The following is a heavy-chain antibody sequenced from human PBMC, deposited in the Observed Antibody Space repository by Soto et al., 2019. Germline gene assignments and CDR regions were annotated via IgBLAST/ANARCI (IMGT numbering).Heavy chain of an antibody. CDR1: GGSSSSSSYY. CDR3: ARQSSGWYNWFDP. CDR2: IYYSGSI. V-gene: IGHV4-39*01. D-gene: IGHD6-19*01. Sequence: QLQLQESGPGLVKPSETLSLTCSVSGGSSSSSSYYWGWIRQPPGKGLEWIGSIYYSGSIYYNPSLKSRVTISVDTSKNQFSLKLSSVTAAETAVYYCARQSSGWYNWFDPWGQGTLVTVSS. J-gene: IGHJ5*02.